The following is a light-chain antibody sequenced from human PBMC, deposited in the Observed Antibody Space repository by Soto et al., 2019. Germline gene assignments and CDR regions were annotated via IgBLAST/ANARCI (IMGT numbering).Light chain of an antibody. V-gene: IGKV1-12*01. CDR1: QGISNW. CDR2: AAS. Sequence: DIQMTQSPSSVSASVGDRVTITCRASQGISNWLSWYQQRPGKAPKLLIFAASSFQIRVPSGFSGSGSGTTITITISSLQYEDVAPCYNQPANSLAFTFCGATKVQV. CDR3: QPANSLAFT. J-gene: IGKJ4*01.